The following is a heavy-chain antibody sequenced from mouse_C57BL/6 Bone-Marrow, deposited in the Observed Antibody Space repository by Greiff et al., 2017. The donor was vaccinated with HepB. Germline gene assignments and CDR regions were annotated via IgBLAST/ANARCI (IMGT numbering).Heavy chain of an antibody. V-gene: IGHV1-53*01. Sequence: QVQLQQPGTELVKPGASVKLSCKASGYTFTSYWMHWVKQRPGQGLEWIGNINPSNGGTNYNEKFKSKATLTVDKSSSTAYMQLSSLTSEDSAAYDCARTYYYGTPYYYAMDYWGQGTSVTVSS. CDR3: ARTYYYGTPYYYAMDY. CDR1: GYTFTSYW. J-gene: IGHJ4*01. D-gene: IGHD1-1*01. CDR2: INPSNGGT.